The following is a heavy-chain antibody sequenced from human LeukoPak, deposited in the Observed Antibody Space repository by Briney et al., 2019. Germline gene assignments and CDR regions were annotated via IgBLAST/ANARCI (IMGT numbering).Heavy chain of an antibody. Sequence: GGSLRLSCAASGFTFSSYSMNWVRQAPGKGLEWVSSISSSSIYIYYADSVKGRFTISRDNAKKSVHLQMNSLRAEDTAVYYCARGASVVAGSDNAFDIWGQGTMVTVSS. D-gene: IGHD6-19*01. CDR3: ARGASVVAGSDNAFDI. CDR2: ISSSSIYI. V-gene: IGHV3-21*01. J-gene: IGHJ3*02. CDR1: GFTFSSYS.